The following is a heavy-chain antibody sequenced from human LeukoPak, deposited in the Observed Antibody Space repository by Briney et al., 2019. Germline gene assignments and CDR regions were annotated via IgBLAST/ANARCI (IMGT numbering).Heavy chain of an antibody. D-gene: IGHD6-13*01. CDR3: ARDLALGSSSWYYFDY. V-gene: IGHV1-46*01. CDR1: GYTFTSYY. J-gene: IGHJ4*02. CDR2: INPSSGST. Sequence: ASVKVSCKASGYTFTSYYMHWVRQAPGQGLEWMGIINPSSGSTSYAQKFQGRVTMTRDTSTSTVYMELSSLRSEDMAVYYCARDLALGSSSWYYFDYWGQGTLVTVSS.